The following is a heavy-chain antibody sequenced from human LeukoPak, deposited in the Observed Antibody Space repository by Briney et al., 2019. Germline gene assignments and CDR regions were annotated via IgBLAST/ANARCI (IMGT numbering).Heavy chain of an antibody. CDR2: INDDGTES. D-gene: IGHD4-17*01. Sequence: GGSLRLSCATSGFSFSTYWMHWVRQAPGKGLVWVSRINDDGTESSYADSVKGRFTISRDNSKNTLHLQMNSLRAEDTAIYHCAKVRVVGDYNWFFDLWGRGTLVTVSS. J-gene: IGHJ2*01. V-gene: IGHV3-74*03. CDR1: GFSFSTYW. CDR3: AKVRVVGDYNWFFDL.